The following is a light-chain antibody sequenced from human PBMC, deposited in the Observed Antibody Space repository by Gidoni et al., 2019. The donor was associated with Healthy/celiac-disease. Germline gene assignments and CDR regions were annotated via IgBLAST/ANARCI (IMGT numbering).Light chain of an antibody. CDR1: NIGSNS. CDR2: DDS. J-gene: IGLJ2*01. V-gene: IGLV3-21*02. Sequence: SYVLTQPPSVSVAPGQTARITCGGNNIGSNSVHWYPQKPGQAPVLVVYDDSDRPSGIPERFSGSNSGKTATLTSSRVEAGDEADYYCQVWDSSSDHPGVFGGGTKLTVL. CDR3: QVWDSSSDHPGV.